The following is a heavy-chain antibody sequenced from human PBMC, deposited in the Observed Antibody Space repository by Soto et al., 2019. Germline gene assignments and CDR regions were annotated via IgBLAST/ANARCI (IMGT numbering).Heavy chain of an antibody. D-gene: IGHD3-3*01. CDR1: GFTFDDYA. CDR2: ISWNSGSI. CDR3: AKDSRGGYYVGYYYYNMDV. V-gene: IGHV3-9*01. Sequence: GGSLRLSCEVSGFTFDDYAMHWVRQAPGKGLEWVSGISWNSGSIGYADSVKGRFTISRDNAKNSLYLQMNSLRAEDTALYYCAKDSRGGYYVGYYYYNMDVWGKGTTVTVSS. J-gene: IGHJ6*03.